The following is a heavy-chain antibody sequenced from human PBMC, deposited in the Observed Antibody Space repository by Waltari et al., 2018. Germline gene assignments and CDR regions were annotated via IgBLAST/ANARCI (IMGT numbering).Heavy chain of an antibody. CDR2: IIPIVGTA. CDR3: ARSQDYYDSSGFHDAFDI. Sequence: QVQLVQSGAEVKKPGSSVKVSCKASGGTFSSYAISWVRQAPGQGLEWMGGIIPIVGTANYAQKVPCRVTITADESTSTAYMELSSLRSEDTAVYYCARSQDYYDSSGFHDAFDIWGQGTMVTVSS. CDR1: GGTFSSYA. J-gene: IGHJ3*02. D-gene: IGHD3-22*01. V-gene: IGHV1-69*12.